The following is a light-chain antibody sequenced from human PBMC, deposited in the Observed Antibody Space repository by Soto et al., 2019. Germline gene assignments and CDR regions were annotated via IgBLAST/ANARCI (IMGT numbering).Light chain of an antibody. CDR1: QSVSRN. J-gene: IGKJ1*01. CDR3: QQYNNWPRT. Sequence: EIVLTQSPATLSVSPGERATLSCRASQSVSRNLAWYQQRPGLPPRLLIYGASTRASGIPARFSGSGSETEFTLTISSLQSEDFATYYCQQYNNWPRTFGQGTKVEIK. V-gene: IGKV3D-15*01. CDR2: GAS.